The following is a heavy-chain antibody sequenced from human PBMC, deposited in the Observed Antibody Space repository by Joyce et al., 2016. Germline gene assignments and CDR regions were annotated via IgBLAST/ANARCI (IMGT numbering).Heavy chain of an antibody. CDR2: VKSKSQGGTT. CDR3: VTGLCIGTACHWDDAFDV. J-gene: IGHJ3*01. Sequence: EVQLVESGGGLVKPGGSLRLSCAASGFSFRNDWVTWVRQAPGKGLAWVCRVKSKSQGGTTDYAAPVKGRFTISRDDSRDTAYLQMNSLKSEDTGVYFCVTGLCIGTACHWDDAFDVWGQGTMVTVSS. CDR1: GFSFRNDW. D-gene: IGHD2-2*01. V-gene: IGHV3-15*01.